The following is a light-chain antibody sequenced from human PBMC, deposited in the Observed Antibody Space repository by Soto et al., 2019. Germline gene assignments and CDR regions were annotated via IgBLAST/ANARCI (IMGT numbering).Light chain of an antibody. J-gene: IGLJ3*02. CDR2: NDD. V-gene: IGLV1-44*01. CDR3: STWDDSLNGWV. Sequence: QLVLTQPPSVSGTPGLRVNISCSGGISNIGKDTVNWYQQHPGTAPKLLMFNDDKRPSGVPDRFSGSRSGTSASLAISGLQSDDEAVYFCSTWDDSLNGWVFGGGTKLTVL. CDR1: ISNIGKDT.